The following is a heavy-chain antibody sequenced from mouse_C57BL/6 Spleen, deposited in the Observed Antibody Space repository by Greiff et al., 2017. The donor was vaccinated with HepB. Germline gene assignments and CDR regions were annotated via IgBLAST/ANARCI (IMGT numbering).Heavy chain of an antibody. V-gene: IGHV5-4*01. CDR2: ISDGGSYT. CDR1: GFTFSSYA. J-gene: IGHJ2*01. D-gene: IGHD2-5*01. CDR3: ARDEGLSNRYYFDY. Sequence: EVMLVESGGGLVKPGGSLKLSCAASGFTFSSYAMSWVRQTPEKRLEWVATISDGGSYTYYPDNVKGRFTISRDNAKNNLYLQMSHLKSEDTAMYYGARDEGLSNRYYFDYWGQGTTLTVSS.